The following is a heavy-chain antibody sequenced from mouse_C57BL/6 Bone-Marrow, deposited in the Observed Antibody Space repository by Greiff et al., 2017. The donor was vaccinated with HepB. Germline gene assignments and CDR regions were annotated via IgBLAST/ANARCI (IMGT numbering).Heavy chain of an antibody. CDR3: ARYGLYAMDY. J-gene: IGHJ4*01. CDR2: IDPSDSYT. Sequence: QVQLKQPGAELVKPGASVKLSCKASGYTFTSYWMQWVKQRPGQGLEWIGEIDPSDSYTNHNQKFKGKATLTVDTSSSTAYMQLSSLTSEDSAVYYCARYGLYAMDYWGQGTSVTVSS. V-gene: IGHV1-50*01. CDR1: GYTFTSYW. D-gene: IGHD1-1*02.